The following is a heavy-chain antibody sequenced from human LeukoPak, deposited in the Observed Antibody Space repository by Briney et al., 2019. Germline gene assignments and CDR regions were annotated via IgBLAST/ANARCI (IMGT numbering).Heavy chain of an antibody. J-gene: IGHJ4*02. D-gene: IGHD3-16*01. CDR3: ATQRGSYFWGTDFDY. V-gene: IGHV1-2*02. Sequence: GASVNLSRKASGYTFTGSYMHWVRQAPGQGLEWMGWINPNSGDTKYAQKFQGRVTMTRDTSISTAYMELSRLRSDDTAVYYCATQRGSYFWGTDFDYWGQGTAATVSS. CDR2: INPNSGDT. CDR1: GYTFTGSY.